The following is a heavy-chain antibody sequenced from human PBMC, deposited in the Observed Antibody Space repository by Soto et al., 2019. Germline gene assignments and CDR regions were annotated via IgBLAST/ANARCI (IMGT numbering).Heavy chain of an antibody. CDR2: IWYDGSNK. Sequence: GGSLRLSCAASGFAFSSYGMHWVRQAPGKGLEWVAVIWYDGSNKYYADSVKGRFTISRDNSKNTLYLQMNSLRAEDTAVYYCARDPSANYDFWSGYYSYYYYGMDVWGQGTTVTVSS. J-gene: IGHJ6*02. V-gene: IGHV3-33*01. D-gene: IGHD3-3*01. CDR1: GFAFSSYG. CDR3: ARDPSANYDFWSGYYSYYYYGMDV.